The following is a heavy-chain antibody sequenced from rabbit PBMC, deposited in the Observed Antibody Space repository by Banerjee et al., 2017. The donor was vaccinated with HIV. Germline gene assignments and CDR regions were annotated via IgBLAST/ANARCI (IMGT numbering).Heavy chain of an antibody. CDR3: ARFIASFAGYGYANL. CDR1: GFSFSSSYW. V-gene: IGHV1S45*01. J-gene: IGHJ4*01. Sequence: QDQLEESGGDLVKPEGSLTLTCTASGFSFSSSYWICWVRQAPGKGLEWIACIYVDNGNTYYASWAKGRFTISKTSSTTVTLQMTSLTAADTATYFCARFIASFAGYGYANLWGPGTLVTVS. D-gene: IGHD6-1*01. CDR2: IYVDNGNT.